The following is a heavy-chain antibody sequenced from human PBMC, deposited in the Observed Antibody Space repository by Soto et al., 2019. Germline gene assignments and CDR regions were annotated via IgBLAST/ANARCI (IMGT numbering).Heavy chain of an antibody. CDR1: GFTFSDHY. D-gene: IGHD2-21*02. CDR2: SRNKQTGYTI. CDR3: VSPQRRGRDSAYS. Sequence: EVRLVESGGGLVQPGGSLRLSCAASGFTFSDHYMDWVRQAPGEGLEWVARSRNKQTGYTIEYAASVEGRFTISRAESGSSVLLQMNDLKTEDTAIYYCVSPQRRGRDSAYSGGQGNRLTVSS. V-gene: IGHV3-72*01. J-gene: IGHJ5*01.